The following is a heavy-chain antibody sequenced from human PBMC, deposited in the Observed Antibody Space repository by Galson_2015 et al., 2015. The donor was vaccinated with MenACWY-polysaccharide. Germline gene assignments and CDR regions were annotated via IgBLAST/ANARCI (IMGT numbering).Heavy chain of an antibody. J-gene: IGHJ4*02. V-gene: IGHV3-72*01. Sequence: SLRLFCAASGFTFSDHYMDWVRQAPGKGLEWVARVRDKPHSYTTEYAASVKGRFTVSRDDSKNSVYLQMNSLKTEDTAVYYCSRGLNGNACPLGFGSWGQGSLVTVSS. CDR1: GFTFSDHY. D-gene: IGHD1-1*01. CDR3: SRGLNGNACPLGFGS. CDR2: VRDKPHSYTT.